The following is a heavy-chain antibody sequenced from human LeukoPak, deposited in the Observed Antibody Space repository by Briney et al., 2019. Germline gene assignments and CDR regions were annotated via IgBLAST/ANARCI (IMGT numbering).Heavy chain of an antibody. Sequence: PSETLSLTCAVYGGSFSGYYWSWIRQPPGKGLEWIGEIDHSGSTNYNPSLKSRVTISVDTSKNQFSLKLSSVTAADTAVYYCARGNIVVVPAAITLRVYGMGVWGKGTTVTVSS. D-gene: IGHD2-2*01. CDR3: ARGNIVVVPAAITLRVYGMGV. V-gene: IGHV4-34*01. J-gene: IGHJ6*04. CDR2: IDHSGST. CDR1: GGSFSGYY.